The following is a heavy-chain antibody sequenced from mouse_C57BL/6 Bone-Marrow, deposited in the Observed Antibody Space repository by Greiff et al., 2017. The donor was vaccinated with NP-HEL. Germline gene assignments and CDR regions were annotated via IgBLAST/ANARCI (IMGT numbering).Heavy chain of an antibody. CDR1: GYTFTSYG. Sequence: QVQLQQSGAELARPGASVKLSCKASGYTFTSYGISWVKQRTGQGLEWIGEIYPRSGNTYYNEKFKGKATLTADKSSSTAYMELRSLPSEDSAVYFCARGGYYGSSWFAYWGQGTLVTVSA. V-gene: IGHV1-81*01. J-gene: IGHJ3*01. CDR2: IYPRSGNT. CDR3: ARGGYYGSSWFAY. D-gene: IGHD1-1*01.